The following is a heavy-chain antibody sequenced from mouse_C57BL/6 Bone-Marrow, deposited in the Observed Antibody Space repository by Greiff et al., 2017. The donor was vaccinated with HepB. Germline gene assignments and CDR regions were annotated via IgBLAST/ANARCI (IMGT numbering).Heavy chain of an antibody. D-gene: IGHD1-1*01. J-gene: IGHJ3*01. V-gene: IGHV7-1*01. Sequence: EVQLVESGGGLVQSGRSLRLSCATSGFTFSDFYMEWVRQAPGKGLEWIAASRNKANDYTTEYSASVKGRFIVSRDTSQSILYLQMNALRAEDTAIYYCARDAHYGSSGFAYWGQGTLVTVSA. CDR1: GFTFSDFY. CDR2: SRNKANDYTT. CDR3: ARDAHYGSSGFAY.